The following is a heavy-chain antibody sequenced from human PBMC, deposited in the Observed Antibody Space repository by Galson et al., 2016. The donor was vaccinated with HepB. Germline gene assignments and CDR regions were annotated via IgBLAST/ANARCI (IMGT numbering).Heavy chain of an antibody. CDR3: ARGGWSGYSATDY. J-gene: IGHJ4*02. D-gene: IGHD3-3*01. V-gene: IGHV3-11*01. CDR1: GFTFSDYY. CDR2: ISTSGYTI. Sequence: SLRLSCAASGFTFSDYYMSWIRQAPGKGLEWVSYISTSGYTIYYADSVKGRFTISRDNAKNSLYLQVNSLRAEDTAVYYCARGGWSGYSATDYWGQGTLVTVSS.